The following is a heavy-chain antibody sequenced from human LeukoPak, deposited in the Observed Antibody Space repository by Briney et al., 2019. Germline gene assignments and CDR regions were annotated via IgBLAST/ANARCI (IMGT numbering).Heavy chain of an antibody. J-gene: IGHJ5*02. CDR3: ARRYWFDP. CDR2: TYSSGST. CDR1: GGSISSSSHY. Sequence: SETLSLTCTVSGGSISSSSHYWGWIRQPPGKGLEWIGITYSSGSTYYNPSLKSRVTISVDTSKNQFSPRLSSVTAADTAVYYCARRYWFDPWGQGTLVTVSS. V-gene: IGHV4-39*01.